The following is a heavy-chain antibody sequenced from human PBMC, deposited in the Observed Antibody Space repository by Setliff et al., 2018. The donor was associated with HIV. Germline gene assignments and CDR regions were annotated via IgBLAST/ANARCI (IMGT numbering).Heavy chain of an antibody. J-gene: IGHJ5*02. D-gene: IGHD1-1*01. V-gene: IGHV1-18*01. CDR1: GYTFTTFG. CDR2: ISPSNGNT. Sequence: ASVKVSCKASGYTFTTFGISWLRQAPGQGPEYMGWISPSNGNTDYPQKFQDRVTMTTDPSKYTAYMELRSLKYDDTAVYYCARDAGTGGPGRWVDPWGQGTMVTVSS. CDR3: ARDAGTGGPGRWVDP.